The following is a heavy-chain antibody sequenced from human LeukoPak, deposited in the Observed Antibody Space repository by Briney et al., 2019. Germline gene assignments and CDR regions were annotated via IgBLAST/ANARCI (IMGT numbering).Heavy chain of an antibody. J-gene: IGHJ6*04. Sequence: GGSLRLSCAASGFTFDDYAMHWVRQAPGKGLEWVSSISWNSGSINYADSVKGRFTISRDNAKNSLYLLMNSLRAEDTAVYYCAELGITMIGGVWGKGTTVTISS. CDR2: ISWNSGSI. V-gene: IGHV3-9*01. CDR3: AELGITMIGGV. D-gene: IGHD3-10*02. CDR1: GFTFDDYA.